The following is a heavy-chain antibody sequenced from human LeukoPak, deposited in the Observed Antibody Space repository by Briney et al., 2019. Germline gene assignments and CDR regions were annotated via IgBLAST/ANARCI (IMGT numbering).Heavy chain of an antibody. CDR2: IYYSGST. CDR1: GGSLSSSSYY. V-gene: IGHV4-39*01. Sequence: SETLSLTCTVSGGSLSSSSYYWGWIRQPPGKGLEWIGSIYYSGSTYYNPSLKSRVTISVDTSKNQFSLKLSSVTAADTAVYYCARGAAPFDWLLYWYFDYWGQGTLVTVSS. D-gene: IGHD3-9*01. J-gene: IGHJ4*02. CDR3: ARGAAPFDWLLYWYFDY.